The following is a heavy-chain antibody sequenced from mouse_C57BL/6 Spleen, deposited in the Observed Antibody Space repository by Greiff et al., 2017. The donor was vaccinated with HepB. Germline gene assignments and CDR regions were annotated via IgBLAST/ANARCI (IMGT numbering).Heavy chain of an antibody. CDR3: ARTGDYYYGSSPTGFAY. V-gene: IGHV5-17*01. CDR2: ISSGGSTI. J-gene: IGHJ3*01. Sequence: EVMLVESGGGLVKPGGSLKLSCAASGFTFSDYGMHWVRQAPEKGLEWVAYISSGGSTIYYADTVKGRFTISRDNAKNTLFLQMTSLRSEDTAMYYCARTGDYYYGSSPTGFAYWGQGTLVTVSA. D-gene: IGHD1-1*01. CDR1: GFTFSDYG.